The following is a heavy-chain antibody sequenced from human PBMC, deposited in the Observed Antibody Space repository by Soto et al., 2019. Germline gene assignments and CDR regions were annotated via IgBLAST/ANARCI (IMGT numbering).Heavy chain of an antibody. J-gene: IGHJ4*02. D-gene: IGHD6-13*01. CDR1: GFTFSSYA. V-gene: IGHV3-23*01. CDR3: AKEHHYSSSWSEFDY. Sequence: EVQLLESGGGLVQPGGSLRLSCAASGFTFSSYAMSWVRQAPGKGLEWVSAISGSGVSTYYADSVKGRFTISRDNSQNTLYLQMNSRRAEDTAVYYCAKEHHYSSSWSEFDYWGQGTVVTVSS. CDR2: ISGSGVST.